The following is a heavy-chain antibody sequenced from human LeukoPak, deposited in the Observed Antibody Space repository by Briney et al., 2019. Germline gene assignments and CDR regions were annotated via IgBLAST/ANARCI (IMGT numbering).Heavy chain of an antibody. J-gene: IGHJ4*02. CDR2: INPNSGGT. D-gene: IGHD3-3*01. CDR3: ARGFKGVARVDY. V-gene: IGHV1-2*02. CDR1: GYTFTGYY. Sequence: ASVKVSCKASGYTFTGYYMHWVRQAPGQGLEWMGWINPNSGGTNYAQKFQGRVTMTRNTSISTAYMELSRLRSDDTAVYYCARGFKGVARVDYWGQGILVTVSS.